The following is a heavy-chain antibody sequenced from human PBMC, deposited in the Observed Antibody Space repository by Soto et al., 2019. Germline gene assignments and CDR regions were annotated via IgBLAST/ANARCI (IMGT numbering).Heavy chain of an antibody. J-gene: IGHJ4*03. V-gene: IGHV4-61*01. Sequence: PSETLSLTCTVSGGSVSSGSYYWRWIRQPPGKGLEWIGYIYYSGSTNYNPSLKSRVTLSVGTSKNHFSLKLSSVTAACTAVYCCAGLSYGALPPRSPMLAWARGTLVTISS. CDR2: IYYSGST. D-gene: IGHD3-10*01. CDR3: AGLSYGALPPRSPMLA. CDR1: GGSVSSGSYY.